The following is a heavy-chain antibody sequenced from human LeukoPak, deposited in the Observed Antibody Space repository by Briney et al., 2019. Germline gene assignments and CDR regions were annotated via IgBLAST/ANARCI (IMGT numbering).Heavy chain of an antibody. CDR2: IRYDGSNK. Sequence: PGGSLRLSCAASGFTFSSYGMHWVRQAPGKGLEWVAFIRYDGSNKYYADSVKGRFTISRDNSKNTLYLQMNSLRAEDTAAYYCAKDDSSSWSIDYWGQGTLVTVSS. CDR3: AKDDSSSWSIDY. V-gene: IGHV3-30*02. CDR1: GFTFSSYG. D-gene: IGHD6-13*01. J-gene: IGHJ4*02.